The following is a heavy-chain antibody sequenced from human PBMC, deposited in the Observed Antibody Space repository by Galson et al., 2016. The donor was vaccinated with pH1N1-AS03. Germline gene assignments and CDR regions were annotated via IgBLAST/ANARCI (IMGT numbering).Heavy chain of an antibody. D-gene: IGHD3-22*01. Sequence: SVKVSCKASGGTFSSYAISWVRQAPGQGLEWMGRIIPILGIPNYAQKLQGRVTITADESTTTAYMELSSLTSEDTAVYYCALPNYYDNVGYYYYWGQGTLVTVSS. CDR1: GGTFSSYA. CDR2: IIPILGIP. V-gene: IGHV1-69*04. CDR3: ALPNYYDNVGYYYY. J-gene: IGHJ4*02.